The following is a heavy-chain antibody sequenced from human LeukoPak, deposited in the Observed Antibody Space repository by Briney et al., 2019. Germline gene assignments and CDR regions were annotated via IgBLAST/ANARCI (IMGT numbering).Heavy chain of an antibody. J-gene: IGHJ4*02. CDR2: ISSSSSYI. CDR3: ARTIFGVVSFFDH. CDR1: GFTFSSYS. Sequence: GGSLRLSCAASGFTFSSYSMNWVRQAPGKGLEWVSSISSSSSYIYYADSVKGRFTISRDNAKNSLYLQMNSLRAEDTAVYYCARTIFGVVSFFDHWGQGTLVTVSS. D-gene: IGHD3-3*01. V-gene: IGHV3-21*01.